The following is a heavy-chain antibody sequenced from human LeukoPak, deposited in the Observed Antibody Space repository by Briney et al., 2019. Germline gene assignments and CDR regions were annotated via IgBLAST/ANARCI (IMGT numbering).Heavy chain of an antibody. CDR1: GLTVSNNY. CDR3: ASDRGYGGNSGDY. Sequence: PGGSLTLSCAASGLTVSNNYINWVRQAPGKGLEWVSVMHSDDTTYYADSVKGRFTISRDNFKNTLYLQMNTLRVEDTGVYYCASDRGYGGNSGDYWGQGTLVSVSS. D-gene: IGHD4-23*01. CDR2: MHSDDTT. J-gene: IGHJ4*02. V-gene: IGHV3-66*01.